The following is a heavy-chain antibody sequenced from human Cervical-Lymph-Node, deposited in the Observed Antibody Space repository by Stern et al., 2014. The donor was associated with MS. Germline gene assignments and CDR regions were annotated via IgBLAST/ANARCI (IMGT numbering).Heavy chain of an antibody. V-gene: IGHV4-61*01. D-gene: IGHD3-22*01. CDR1: GGSVNSGSYY. Sequence: VQLLESGTGLVKPSETLSLTCTVSGGSVNSGSYYWNWIPQPPGNGLVSIVYIDYSGSTDYNTSLKSRVTISLASSKNPFFKKLTSVTAADTAVYYCVRYRDSSGYLAYFDHWGQGALVTVSS. J-gene: IGHJ4*02. CDR2: IDYSGST. CDR3: VRYRDSSGYLAYFDH.